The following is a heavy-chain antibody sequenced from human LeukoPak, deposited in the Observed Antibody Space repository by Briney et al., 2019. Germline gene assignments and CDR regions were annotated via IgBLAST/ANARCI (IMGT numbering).Heavy chain of an antibody. CDR3: AKDEAAAGSVDY. D-gene: IGHD6-13*01. V-gene: IGHV3-7*01. CDR2: IKQDGSEK. CDR1: GFTFSSYW. Sequence: GSLRLSCAASGFTFSSYWMSWVRQAPGKGLEWVANIKQDGSEKYYVDSVRGRFTISRDNAKNSLYLQMNSLRAEDTAVYFCAKDEAAAGSVDYWGQGTLVTVSS. J-gene: IGHJ4*02.